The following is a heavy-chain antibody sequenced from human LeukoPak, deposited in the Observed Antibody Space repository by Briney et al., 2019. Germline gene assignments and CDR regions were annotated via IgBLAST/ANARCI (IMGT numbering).Heavy chain of an antibody. J-gene: IGHJ6*02. CDR3: ARERRSYGSLYYYYGMDV. V-gene: IGHV1-69*04. D-gene: IGHD5-18*01. CDR2: IIPILGIA. CDR1: GGTFSSYA. Sequence: GSSVKVSCKASGGTFSSYAISWVRQAPGQGLEWMGRIIPILGIANYAQKFRGRVTITADKSTSTAYMELSSLRSEDTAVYYCARERRSYGSLYYYYGMDVWGQGTTVTVSS.